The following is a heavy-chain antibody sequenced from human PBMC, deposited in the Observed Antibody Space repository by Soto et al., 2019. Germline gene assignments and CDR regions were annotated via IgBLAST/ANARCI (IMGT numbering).Heavy chain of an antibody. Sequence: SETLSLTCTVSGGSISNSVYYWGWIRQPPGRGLEWIGNIYYTGGTYYNPSLESRVTISIDTSKNQFSLKVRSVTAADTAVYYCARRPYYYGSGSHWDYWGQGTPVTVSS. J-gene: IGHJ4*02. CDR3: ARRPYYYGSGSHWDY. CDR1: GGSISNSVYY. V-gene: IGHV4-39*01. CDR2: IYYTGGT. D-gene: IGHD3-10*01.